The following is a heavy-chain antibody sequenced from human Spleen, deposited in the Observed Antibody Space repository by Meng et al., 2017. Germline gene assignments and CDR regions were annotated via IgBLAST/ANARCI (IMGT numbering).Heavy chain of an antibody. D-gene: IGHD6-13*01. CDR2: IIPIFGTA. CDR3: ASTPGIAAAGVYWYFDL. V-gene: IGHV1-69*13. J-gene: IGHJ2*01. CDR1: GGTFSSYA. Sequence: SVKVSCKASGGTFSSYAISWVRQAPGQGLEWMGGIIPIFGTANYAQKFQGRVTITADESTSTAYMELSSLRSEGKAVYYCASTPGIAAAGVYWYFDLWGLGTLVTVSS.